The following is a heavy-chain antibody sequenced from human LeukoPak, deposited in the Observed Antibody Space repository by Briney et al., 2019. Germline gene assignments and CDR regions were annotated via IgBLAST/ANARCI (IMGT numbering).Heavy chain of an antibody. Sequence: SETLSLTCTVSGGSINSYYWTWIRQPPGKGLEWIACIYYNGITNYKSSLESRHTISVDTSKNQFSLRLRSVTAADTAVYYCARQNPPGSKKGWFDPWGQGTLVTVSS. D-gene: IGHD6-25*01. CDR1: GGSINSYY. V-gene: IGHV4-59*08. J-gene: IGHJ5*02. CDR3: ARQNPPGSKKGWFDP. CDR2: IYYNGIT.